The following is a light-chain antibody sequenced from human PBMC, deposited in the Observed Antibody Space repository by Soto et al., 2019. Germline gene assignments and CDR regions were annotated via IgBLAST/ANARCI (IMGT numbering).Light chain of an antibody. CDR1: QSIRTY. CDR2: DAS. CDR3: QQYYSLWT. V-gene: IGKV1-39*01. Sequence: DIQMTQSPSSLSASVGDRVTITCRASQSIRTYLNWYQQKSRGAPKVLIYDASSLQSGVPSRFSGSGSGTDFTLTINSLQAEDVAVYYCQQYYSLWTFGQGTKVDI. J-gene: IGKJ1*01.